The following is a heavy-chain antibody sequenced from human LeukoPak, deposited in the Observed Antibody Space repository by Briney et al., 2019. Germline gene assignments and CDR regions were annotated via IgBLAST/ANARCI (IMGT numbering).Heavy chain of an antibody. CDR1: GGSISSSSYY. J-gene: IGHJ5*02. D-gene: IGHD2-15*01. V-gene: IGHV4-39*07. CDR3: ARDPVVYCSGGSCYSGWFDP. Sequence: SETLSLTCTVSGGSISSSSYYWGWIRQPPGKGLEWIGSIYYSGSTYYNLSLKSRVTISVDTSKNQFSLKLSSVTAADTAVYYCARDPVVYCSGGSCYSGWFDPWGQGTLVTVSS. CDR2: IYYSGST.